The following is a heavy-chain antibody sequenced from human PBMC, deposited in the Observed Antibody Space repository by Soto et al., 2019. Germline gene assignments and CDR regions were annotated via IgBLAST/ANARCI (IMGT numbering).Heavy chain of an antibody. CDR3: ASGTYYYDSSGCYSYYFDY. J-gene: IGHJ4*02. CDR2: IYYSGST. V-gene: IGHV4-30-4*01. CDR1: GGSISSVDYF. D-gene: IGHD3-22*01. Sequence: SETLSLTCTVSGGSISSVDYFWSWIRQPPGKGLEWIGYIYYSGSTYYNPSLKSRVTISVDTSKNEFSLKLSSVTAADAAVYYCASGTYYYDSSGCYSYYFDYWGQGTLVTVSS.